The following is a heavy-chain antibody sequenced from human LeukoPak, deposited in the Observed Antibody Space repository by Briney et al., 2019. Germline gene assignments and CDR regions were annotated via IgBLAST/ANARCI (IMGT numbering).Heavy chain of an antibody. Sequence: ASVKVSCKASGYTFTNYHVHWVRQAPGQGLEWMGMITPSDGSTNYAQKFQGRVTMTRDMSTSTVYMELSSLRSEDTAMYYCARVGGWYRYFFDYWGQGTLLTVSS. CDR1: GYTFTNYH. D-gene: IGHD6-19*01. CDR2: ITPSDGST. CDR3: ARVGGWYRYFFDY. J-gene: IGHJ4*02. V-gene: IGHV1-46*01.